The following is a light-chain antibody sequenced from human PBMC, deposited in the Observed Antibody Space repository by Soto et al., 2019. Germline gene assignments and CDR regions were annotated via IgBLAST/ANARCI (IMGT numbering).Light chain of an antibody. V-gene: IGLV2-14*01. Sequence: QSALTQPASVSGSPGQSITISCTGTSSDVGGYNYVSWFQQHPGKAPKLLIYEVSNRPSGVFYRFSGSKSGNTASLTISGLQAEDEADYYCSSYTSSSTWVFGGGTKLTVL. CDR2: EVS. CDR1: SSDVGGYNY. CDR3: SSYTSSSTWV. J-gene: IGLJ3*02.